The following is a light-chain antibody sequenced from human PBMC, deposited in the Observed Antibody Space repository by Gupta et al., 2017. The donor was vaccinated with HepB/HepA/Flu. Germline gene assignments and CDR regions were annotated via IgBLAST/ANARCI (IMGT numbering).Light chain of an antibody. CDR1: RSNIGSNY. CDR3: YTWDASLSGRGV. J-gene: IGLJ2*01. V-gene: IGLV1-47*01. Sequence: QSVLTQPPSISGTPGQRVTITCSGSRSNIGSNYVYWSHHPPATAPKLLIYMNNRRPSGVSDRFYGSTSGTSASPAISGLPAEDEADYYCYTWDASLSGRGVFGGGTKLTVL. CDR2: MNN.